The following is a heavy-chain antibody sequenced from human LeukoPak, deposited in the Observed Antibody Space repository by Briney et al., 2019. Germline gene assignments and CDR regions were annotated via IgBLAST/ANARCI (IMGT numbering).Heavy chain of an antibody. Sequence: SETLSLTCTVSGGSISSSSYYWGWIRQPPGKGLEWIGSIYYSGSTYYNPSLKSRVTISVDTSKNQFSLKLSSVTAADTAVYYYARHPSGSYSYSYYYGMDVWGQGTTVTVSS. J-gene: IGHJ6*02. CDR1: GGSISSSSYY. CDR3: ARHPSGSYSYSYYYGMDV. CDR2: IYYSGST. D-gene: IGHD1-26*01. V-gene: IGHV4-39*01.